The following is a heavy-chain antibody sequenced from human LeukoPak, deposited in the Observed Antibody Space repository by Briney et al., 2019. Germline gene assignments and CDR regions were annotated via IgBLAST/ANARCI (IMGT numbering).Heavy chain of an antibody. D-gene: IGHD6-19*01. CDR1: GGSINTYF. V-gene: IGHV4-59*01. J-gene: IGHJ1*01. CDR3: ARGVTGGWYGDFQH. CDR2: SYYSGST. Sequence: SETLSLTCTVSGGSINTYFWSWIRQPPGKGLEWIGCSYYSGSTNYNPSLKSRVTISVDTSKNQFSLKLSSVTAADTAVYYCARGVTGGWYGDFQHWGQGTLVTVSS.